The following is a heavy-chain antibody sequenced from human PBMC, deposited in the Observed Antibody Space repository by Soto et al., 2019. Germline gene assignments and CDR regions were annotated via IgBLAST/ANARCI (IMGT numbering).Heavy chain of an antibody. J-gene: IGHJ4*02. CDR2: INHSGRV. CDR1: GGSFSGHS. CDR3: STRAMYFCARYNSYAIDY. Sequence: SETLSLTCAVYGGSFSGHSWTWIRQSPGKGLEWIGDINHSGRVNYSPSLKSRVTISLDTSKNQFSLTLSAVTAADTAMYYCSTRAMYFCARYNSYAIDYWGRGTLVTVSS. V-gene: IGHV4-34*01. D-gene: IGHD2-8*01.